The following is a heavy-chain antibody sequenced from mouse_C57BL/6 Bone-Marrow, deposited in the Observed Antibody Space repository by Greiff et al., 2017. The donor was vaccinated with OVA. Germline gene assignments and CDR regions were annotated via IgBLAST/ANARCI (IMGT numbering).Heavy chain of an antibody. J-gene: IGHJ1*03. CDR2: IYPGSGNT. Sequence: QVHVKQSGAELVRPGASVKLSCKASGYTFTDYYINWVKQRPGQGLEWIARIYPGSGNTYYNEKFKGKATLTAEKSSSTAYMQLSSLTSEDSAVYFCGRSTMVTTWYFDVWGTGTTVTVSS. CDR3: GRSTMVTTWYFDV. V-gene: IGHV1-76*01. D-gene: IGHD2-2*01. CDR1: GYTFTDYY.